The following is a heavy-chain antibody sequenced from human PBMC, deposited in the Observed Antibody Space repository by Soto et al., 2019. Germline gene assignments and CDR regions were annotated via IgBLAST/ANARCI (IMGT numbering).Heavy chain of an antibody. J-gene: IGHJ4*02. CDR3: ATNILPNPTADWLFFFDY. CDR1: GYTLTELS. CDR2: FDPEDGET. D-gene: IGHD3-9*01. Sequence: GASVKVSCKVSGYTLTELSMHWVRQAPGKGLEWMGGFDPEDGETIYAQKFQGRVTMTEDTSTDTAYMELSSLRSEDTAVYYCATNILPNPTADWLFFFDYWGQGTLVTVSS. V-gene: IGHV1-24*01.